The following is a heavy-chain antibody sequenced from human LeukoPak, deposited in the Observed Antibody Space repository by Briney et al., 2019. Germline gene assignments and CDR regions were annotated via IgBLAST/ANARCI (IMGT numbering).Heavy chain of an antibody. CDR2: ISYDGSNK. V-gene: IGHV3-30-3*01. J-gene: IGHJ3*02. CDR3: ARGGWLLRNDAFDI. Sequence: PGGSLRLSCAASGFTFSSYAMHWVRQAPGKGLEWVAVISYDGSNKYYADSVKGRFTISRDNSKNTLYLQMNSLRAGDTAVYYCARGGWLLRNDAFDIWGQGTMVTVSS. D-gene: IGHD2-21*01. CDR1: GFTFSSYA.